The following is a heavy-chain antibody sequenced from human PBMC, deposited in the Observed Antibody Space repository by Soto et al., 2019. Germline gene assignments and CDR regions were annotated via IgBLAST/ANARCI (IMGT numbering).Heavy chain of an antibody. CDR2: ISYDGSNK. Sequence: GGSLRLSCAASGFTFSSYGMHWVRQAPGKGLEWVAVISYDGSNKYYADSVKGRFTISRDNSKNTLYLQMNSLRAEDTAVYYCAKPSVPAAFVPDYWGQGTLVTVSS. J-gene: IGHJ4*02. V-gene: IGHV3-30*18. CDR1: GFTFSSYG. D-gene: IGHD2-2*01. CDR3: AKPSVPAAFVPDY.